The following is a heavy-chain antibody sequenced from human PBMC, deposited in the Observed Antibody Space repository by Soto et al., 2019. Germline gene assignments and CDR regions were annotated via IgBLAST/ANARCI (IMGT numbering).Heavy chain of an antibody. V-gene: IGHV4-30-4*01. J-gene: IGHJ4*02. Sequence: SETLSLTCTVSGGSFSSAGYCWSWIRQHPGEGLEWIGFMYGSGSTSYNPSLKSRVTISVDTSTNQFSLELRSVTAADTAVYYCARGPSGDKVHYWGQGTLVTVSS. CDR1: GGSFSSAGYC. CDR3: ARGPSGDKVHY. D-gene: IGHD7-27*01. CDR2: MYGSGST.